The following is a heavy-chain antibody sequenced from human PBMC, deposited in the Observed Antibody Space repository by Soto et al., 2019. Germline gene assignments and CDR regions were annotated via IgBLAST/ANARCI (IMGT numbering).Heavy chain of an antibody. V-gene: IGHV4-31*03. CDR3: ARDVHDAFDI. CDR1: GGSISSGGYY. D-gene: IGHD1-1*01. J-gene: IGHJ3*02. CDR2: IYYSGST. Sequence: TLSLTCTVSGGSISSGGYYWSWIRQHPGKGLEWIGYIYYSGSTYYNPSLKSRVTISVDTSKNQFSLKLSSVTAADTAVYYCARDVHDAFDIWGQGTMVTVSS.